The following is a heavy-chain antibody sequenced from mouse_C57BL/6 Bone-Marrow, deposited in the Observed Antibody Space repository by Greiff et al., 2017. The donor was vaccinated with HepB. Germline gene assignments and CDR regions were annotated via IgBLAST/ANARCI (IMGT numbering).Heavy chain of an antibody. J-gene: IGHJ4*01. Sequence: QVQLKQPGTELVKPGASVKLSCKASGYTFTSYWMHWVKQRPGQGLEWIGNINPSNGGTNYNEKFKSKATLTVDKSSSTAYMQLSSLTSDDSAVYYCARAGGLRRRGYAMDYWGQGTSVTVSS. CDR1: GYTFTSYW. V-gene: IGHV1-53*01. CDR3: ARAGGLRRRGYAMDY. CDR2: INPSNGGT. D-gene: IGHD2-4*01.